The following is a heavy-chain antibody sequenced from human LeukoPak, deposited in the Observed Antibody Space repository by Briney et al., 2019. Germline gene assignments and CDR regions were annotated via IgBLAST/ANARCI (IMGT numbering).Heavy chain of an antibody. CDR1: GYTFTGYY. Sequence: ASVKVSCTASGYTFTGYYMHWVRQAPGQGLEWMGWINPNSGGTNYAQKFQGRVTMTRDTSISTAYMELSRLRSDDTAVYYCARIVVVAANWFDPWGQGTLVTVSS. D-gene: IGHD2-15*01. V-gene: IGHV1-2*02. CDR2: INPNSGGT. CDR3: ARIVVVAANWFDP. J-gene: IGHJ5*02.